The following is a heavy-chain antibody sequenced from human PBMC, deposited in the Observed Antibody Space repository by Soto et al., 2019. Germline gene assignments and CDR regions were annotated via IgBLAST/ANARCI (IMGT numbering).Heavy chain of an antibody. Sequence: SETLSLTCTVSGGSIISTTYYWGWIRQPPGKGLEWIGSMSYSGSTNYNPSLKSRVTIYVDTSKNRFFLNLTSVTATDTALYYCASEAGDYTYDYWGQGTLVTVSS. CDR2: MSYSGST. J-gene: IGHJ4*02. V-gene: IGHV4-39*01. CDR1: GGSIISTTYY. D-gene: IGHD4-17*01. CDR3: ASEAGDYTYDY.